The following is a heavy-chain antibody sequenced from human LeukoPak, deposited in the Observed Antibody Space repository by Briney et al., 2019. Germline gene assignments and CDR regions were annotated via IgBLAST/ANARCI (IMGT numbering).Heavy chain of an antibody. J-gene: IGHJ6*02. CDR3: ARDLGYYYGLDI. Sequence: PSGTLSLTCDVSGGSRINAGWWSWVRRPPGKGLEWIGEIFHSGNTKYNPSLESRVTISVDKSNHQFTLEMKSVTAADTAIYYCARDLGYYYGLDIWSRGTTVTVSS. CDR1: GGSRINAGW. D-gene: IGHD3-16*01. V-gene: IGHV4-4*02. CDR2: IFHSGNT.